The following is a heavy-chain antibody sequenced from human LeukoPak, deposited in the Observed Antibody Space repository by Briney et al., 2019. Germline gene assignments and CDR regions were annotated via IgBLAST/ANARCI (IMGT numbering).Heavy chain of an antibody. J-gene: IGHJ4*02. CDR2: ISYDGSNK. Sequence: PGGSLRLSCAASGFTFSSYAMHWVRQAPGKGLEWVAVISYDGSNKYYADSVKGRFTISRDNSKNTLYLQMNSLRAEDTAVYYCARAGGSMVRGQGGYYFDYWGQGTLVTVSS. CDR3: ARAGGSMVRGQGGYYFDY. V-gene: IGHV3-30-3*01. D-gene: IGHD3-10*01. CDR1: GFTFSSYA.